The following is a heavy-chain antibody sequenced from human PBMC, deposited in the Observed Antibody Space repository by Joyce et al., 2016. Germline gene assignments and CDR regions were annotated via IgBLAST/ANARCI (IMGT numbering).Heavy chain of an antibody. Sequence: QVQLQESGPGLVKPSQTLSLTCSVSGGSIRSGGYYWSWIRQLPSKGLEWIGDTYDSGSTDYNPSFKSRVTITVDTSKNQFSLKLKSVTAADTAVYYCARDPAPTRWYFDPWGRGTLVTVSS. J-gene: IGHJ2*01. CDR2: TYDSGST. CDR1: GGSIRSGGYY. CDR3: ARDPAPTRWYFDP. V-gene: IGHV4-31*03.